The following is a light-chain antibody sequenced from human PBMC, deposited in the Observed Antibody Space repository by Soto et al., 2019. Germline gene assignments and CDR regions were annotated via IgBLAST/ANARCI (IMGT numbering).Light chain of an antibody. Sequence: DIQLTQSPSFLSASVGDRVTITCRASQGISSYLAWYQQKLGKAPELLIYATSTLQTGVPSRSSGSGSGTEFNLTISSLQPKDFATYYCQQFNSYPQGTFGQGTKVETK. V-gene: IGKV1-9*01. CDR3: QQFNSYPQGT. J-gene: IGKJ1*01. CDR1: QGISSY. CDR2: ATS.